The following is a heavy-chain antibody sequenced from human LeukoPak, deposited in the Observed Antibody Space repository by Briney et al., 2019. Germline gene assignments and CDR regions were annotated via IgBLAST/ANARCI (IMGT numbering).Heavy chain of an antibody. Sequence: GGSLRLSCAASGFTFSYYTMHWVRQAPGKGLEWVAVISYDGSNKYYADSVKGRFTISRDNSKNTLYLQMNSLRAEDTGVYYCAKDRSATAMVKDYWGQGTLVTVSS. CDR1: GFTFSYYT. J-gene: IGHJ4*02. CDR3: AKDRSATAMVKDY. CDR2: ISYDGSNK. V-gene: IGHV3-30-3*01. D-gene: IGHD5-18*01.